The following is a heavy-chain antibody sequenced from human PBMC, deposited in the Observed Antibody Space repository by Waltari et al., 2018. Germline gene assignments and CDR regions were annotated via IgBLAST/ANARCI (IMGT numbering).Heavy chain of an antibody. CDR3: ARDLGYSGSHSAFDI. J-gene: IGHJ3*02. D-gene: IGHD1-26*01. Sequence: EVQLVESGGGLIQPGGSLRLSCAASGFTVSSNYMSWVRQAPGKGLEWVSVIYSGGSTYSADSVKGRFTISRDNSKNTLYLQMNSLRAEDTAVYYCARDLGYSGSHSAFDIWGQGTMVTVSS. CDR2: IYSGGST. V-gene: IGHV3-53*01. CDR1: GFTVSSNY.